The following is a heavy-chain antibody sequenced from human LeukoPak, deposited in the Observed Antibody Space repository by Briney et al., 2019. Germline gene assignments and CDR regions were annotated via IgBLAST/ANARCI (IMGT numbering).Heavy chain of an antibody. D-gene: IGHD2-15*01. CDR1: GXTFSSYA. J-gene: IGHJ4*02. V-gene: IGHV3-64D*06. CDR2: ISSNGGST. CDR3: VKEGEYCSGGSCYDY. Sequence: AGGSLRLSCSASGXTFSSYAMHWVRQAPGKGLEYVSAISSNGGSTYYADSVKGRFTISRDNSKNTLYLQMSSLRAEDTAVYYCVKEGEYCSGGSCYDYWGQGTLVTVSS.